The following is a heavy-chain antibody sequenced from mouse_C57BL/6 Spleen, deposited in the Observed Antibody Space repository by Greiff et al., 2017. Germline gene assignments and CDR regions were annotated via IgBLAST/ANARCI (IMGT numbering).Heavy chain of an antibody. CDR3: ARHPAMDY. J-gene: IGHJ4*01. Sequence: DVKLVESGGDLVKPGGSLKLSCAASGFTFSSYGMSWVRQTPDKRLAWVASIGSGGSYTYYPDSVKGRFTISRDNAKNTLYLKMSSLKSEDTAMYYCARHPAMDYWGQGTSVTVSS. V-gene: IGHV5-6*02. CDR1: GFTFSSYG. CDR2: IGSGGSYT.